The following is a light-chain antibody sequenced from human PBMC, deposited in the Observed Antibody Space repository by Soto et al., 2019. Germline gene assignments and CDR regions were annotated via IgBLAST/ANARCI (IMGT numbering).Light chain of an antibody. J-gene: IGKJ1*01. CDR3: MQALQTPPA. V-gene: IGKV2-28*01. CDR2: LGS. Sequence: DIVMTQSPLSLPVTPGEPASISCRSSQSLLHSNGYNYLDWYLQKPGQSPQLLIYLGSNRASGVPARFSGSGSGTDFTLKISRVEAEDVGVSYCMQALQTPPAFGQGTKVEIK. CDR1: QSLLHSNGYNY.